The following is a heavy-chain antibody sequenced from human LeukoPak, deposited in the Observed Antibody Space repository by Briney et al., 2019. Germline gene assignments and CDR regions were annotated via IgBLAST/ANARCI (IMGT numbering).Heavy chain of an antibody. CDR2: ISSSSSYI. J-gene: IGHJ2*01. CDR1: GFTFSSYS. V-gene: IGHV3-21*01. CDR3: ANSDEDYEYFDL. Sequence: PGGSLRLSCAASGFTFSSYSMKWVRQAPGKGLEWVSSISSSSSYIYYADSVKGRFTISRDNAKNSLYLQMNSLRAEDTAVYYCANSDEDYEYFDLWGRGTLVTVSS. D-gene: IGHD4-17*01.